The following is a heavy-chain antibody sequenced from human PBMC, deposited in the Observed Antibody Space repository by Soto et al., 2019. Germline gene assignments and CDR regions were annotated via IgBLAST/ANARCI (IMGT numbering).Heavy chain of an antibody. CDR2: VNWNGANI. V-gene: IGHV3-9*01. Sequence: EVQLVESGGGLVQPGRSLRLSCVASGFTFDDYAMHWVRQAPGKGLEWVSGVNWNGANIGYGDSVKGRFTISRDNAKNTMYREEDTAIPEDTAFYYCVKGPEIYAAFHIWGEGTMVTVSS. CDR3: VKGPEIYAAFHI. J-gene: IGHJ3*02. D-gene: IGHD5-12*01. CDR1: GFTFDDYA.